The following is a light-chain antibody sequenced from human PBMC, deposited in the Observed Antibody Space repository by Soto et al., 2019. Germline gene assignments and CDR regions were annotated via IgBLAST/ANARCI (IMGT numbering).Light chain of an antibody. CDR3: VSYTTSASYV. CDR1: SSDIGRYKF. V-gene: IGLV2-14*01. CDR2: EGT. Sequence: QSVLTQPASVSGSPGQSITISCTGTSSDIGRYKFVSWFQQHPGKAPKLMIFEGTNRPSGVSNRFSGSKSGNTASLTISGLQAEDEADYYCVSYTTSASYVFGTGTKLTVL. J-gene: IGLJ1*01.